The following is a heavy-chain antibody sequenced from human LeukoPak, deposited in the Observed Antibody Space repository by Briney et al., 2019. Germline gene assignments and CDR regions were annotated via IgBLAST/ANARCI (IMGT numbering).Heavy chain of an antibody. D-gene: IGHD3-22*01. Sequence: PGGSPRLSCAASGFTFSSYGMHWVRQAPGKGLEWVAVIWYDGSNKYYADSVKGRFTISRDNSKNTLYLQMNSLRAEDTAVYYCARDLGSYYDSSGYFANWFDPWGQGTLVTVSS. V-gene: IGHV3-33*01. CDR3: ARDLGSYYDSSGYFANWFDP. CDR2: IWYDGSNK. J-gene: IGHJ5*02. CDR1: GFTFSSYG.